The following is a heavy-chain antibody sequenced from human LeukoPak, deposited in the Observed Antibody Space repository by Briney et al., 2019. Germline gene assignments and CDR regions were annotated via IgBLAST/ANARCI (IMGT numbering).Heavy chain of an antibody. CDR2: IWYDGSNK. CDR3: ARARGYSYGYSDY. CDR1: GFTFSRYG. V-gene: IGHV3-33*01. J-gene: IGHJ4*02. Sequence: GGSLRLSCAASGFTFSRYGMHWVRQAPGNGLEWVAVIWYDGSNKYYADSVKGRFTISRDNAKKSLYLQMNNLRAEDTAVYYCARARGYSYGYSDYWGRGTLVSVSS. D-gene: IGHD5-18*01.